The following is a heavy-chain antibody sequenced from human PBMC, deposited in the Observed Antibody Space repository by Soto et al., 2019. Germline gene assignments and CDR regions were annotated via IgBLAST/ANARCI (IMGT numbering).Heavy chain of an antibody. CDR1: GYTFTSYG. CDR3: AREMGGGAYYGSGSPNAFDI. J-gene: IGHJ3*02. Sequence: ASVKVSCKASGYTFTSYGISWVRQAPGQGLEWMGWISAYNGNTNYAQKLQGRVTMTTDTSTSTAYMELRSLRSDDTAVYYCAREMGGGAYYGSGSPNAFDIWGQGTMVTVSS. CDR2: ISAYNGNT. V-gene: IGHV1-18*01. D-gene: IGHD3-10*01.